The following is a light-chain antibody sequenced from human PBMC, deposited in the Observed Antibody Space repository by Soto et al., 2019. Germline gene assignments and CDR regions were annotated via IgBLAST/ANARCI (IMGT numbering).Light chain of an antibody. V-gene: IGKV3-20*01. CDR1: QNVDNNF. CDR3: QHYDGSPLT. CDR2: GVF. Sequence: ETVLTQSPGAVSLSPGERATLSCTTSQNVDNNFLACYQQKPGQAPRLLIHGVFYRASGIPDRFSGSGSGTYFTLTINSLEPEDSAVYYCQHYDGSPLTFGQGTKLEIK. J-gene: IGKJ2*01.